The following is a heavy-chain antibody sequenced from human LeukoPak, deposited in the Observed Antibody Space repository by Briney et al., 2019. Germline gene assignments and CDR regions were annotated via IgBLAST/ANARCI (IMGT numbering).Heavy chain of an antibody. D-gene: IGHD1-26*01. V-gene: IGHV4-59*01. CDR3: ARMYSGTSYYFDY. J-gene: IGHJ4*02. Sequence: SETLSLTCSVSGVSISPYYWIWIRQPPAKGLEWMGFFSYSGSTKYNPSLKSRVTMSVDTSKNQFSLKLSSVTAADTAVYYCARMYSGTSYYFDYWGQGTLVTVSS. CDR1: GVSISPYY. CDR2: FSYSGST.